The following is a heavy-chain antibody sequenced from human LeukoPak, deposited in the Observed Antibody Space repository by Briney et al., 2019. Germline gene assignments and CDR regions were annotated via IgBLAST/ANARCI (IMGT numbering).Heavy chain of an antibody. CDR1: GGSFSGHY. D-gene: IGHD2-15*01. V-gene: IGHV4-34*01. J-gene: IGHJ3*02. CDR3: ARGGCSGGSCYEDAFDI. Sequence: SETLSLTCAVYGGSFSGHYWSWIRQPPGKGLEWIGEINHSGSTNYNPSLKSRVTISVDTSKNQFSLKLSSVTAADTAVYYCARGGCSGGSCYEDAFDIRGQGTMVTVSS. CDR2: INHSGST.